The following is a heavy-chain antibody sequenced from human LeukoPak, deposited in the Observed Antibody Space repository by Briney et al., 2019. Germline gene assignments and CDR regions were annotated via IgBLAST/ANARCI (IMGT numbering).Heavy chain of an antibody. J-gene: IGHJ4*01. V-gene: IGHV3-23*01. CDR1: GFSFTDYA. CDR2: VSGHGDTT. D-gene: IGHD6-19*01. CDR3: ARGSTAAAPGWVY. Sequence: GGSLRLSCAASGFSFTDYAMSWARQPPGKGLEWVSAVSGHGDTTDYVDSVKGRFTISRDNSRNTVHLQIDSQRIEDTGVYYCARGSTAAAPGWVYWGHGTLVTVSS.